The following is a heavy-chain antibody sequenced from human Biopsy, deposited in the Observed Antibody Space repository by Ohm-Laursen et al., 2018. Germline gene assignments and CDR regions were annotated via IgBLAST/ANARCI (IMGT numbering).Heavy chain of an antibody. CDR3: ARGSNEYGGLYFPH. CDR1: GGSFTGHY. Sequence: ETLSLTCSVSGGSFTGHYWTWIRQPPGKGLEWIGHISHTGYTSYKSSLKSRVTISLDTSRKHFSLRSTSLAAADTAVYYCARGSNEYGGLYFPHWGQGTLVTVSS. CDR2: ISHTGYT. J-gene: IGHJ1*01. D-gene: IGHD4-23*01. V-gene: IGHV4-59*11.